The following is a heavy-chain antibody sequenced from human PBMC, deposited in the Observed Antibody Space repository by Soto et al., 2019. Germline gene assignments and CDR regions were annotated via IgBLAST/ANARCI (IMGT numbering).Heavy chain of an antibody. CDR1: AGTFSSYT. V-gene: IGHV1-69*08. D-gene: IGHD3-10*01. CDR2: IIPILGIA. CDR3: ARDPERISMVRGYYAFAP. J-gene: IGHJ5*02. Sequence: QVQLVQSGAEVKKPGSSVKVSCKASAGTFSSYTISWVRQAPGQGLEWMGRIIPILGIANYAQKFQGRVTMTADNSTIAAYRGMSSLRSEDTAVYYWARDPERISMVRGYYAFAPWGQGTLVAVSS.